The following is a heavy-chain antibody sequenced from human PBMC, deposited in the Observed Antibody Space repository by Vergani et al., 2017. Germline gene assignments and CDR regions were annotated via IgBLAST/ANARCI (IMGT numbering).Heavy chain of an antibody. CDR3: AKAGSVTSGSLQYNFYMDV. Sequence: QVQLAESGGGRVQPGRSLRLSCAASGFSFSSHAIHWVLQAPGKGLEWVAVISNDGSKKYYADSVKGRFTISRDNSKNTLYLQMNSLRTQDTAVYYCAKAGSVTSGSLQYNFYMDVWGKGTTVTVS. D-gene: IGHD3-10*01. V-gene: IGHV3-30*18. CDR1: GFSFSSHA. J-gene: IGHJ6*03. CDR2: ISNDGSKK.